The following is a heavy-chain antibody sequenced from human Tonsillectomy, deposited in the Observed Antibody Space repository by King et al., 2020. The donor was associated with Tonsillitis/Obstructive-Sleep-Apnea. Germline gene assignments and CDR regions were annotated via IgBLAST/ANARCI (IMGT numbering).Heavy chain of an antibody. V-gene: IGHV3-33*01. CDR1: GFTFSTSG. J-gene: IGHJ3*02. D-gene: IGHD5-18*01. Sequence: VQLVESGGGVVQPGRSLRLSCAASGFTFSTSGMHLVRQAPGKGLEWVAVIWFVGSNKYYTDSVKGRFTISRDNSKNTLYLQMNSLGAEDTAVYYCAIDRGFTYGPSDAFDIWGQGTMVTVSS. CDR2: IWFVGSNK. CDR3: AIDRGFTYGPSDAFDI.